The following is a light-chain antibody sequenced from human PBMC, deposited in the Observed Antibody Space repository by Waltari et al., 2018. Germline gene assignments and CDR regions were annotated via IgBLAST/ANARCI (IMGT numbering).Light chain of an antibody. CDR3: QQRTDWLWT. V-gene: IGKV3-11*01. CDR1: HSISKF. CDR2: DAS. J-gene: IGKJ1*01. Sequence: EVVLTQSPATLSLSPGERDTLSCRASHSISKFLAWYQQRPGQAPRLLIYDASDRPPGIPARFSGSGSGTDFTLTISSLEPEDFAVYYCQQRTDWLWTFGQGTKVEIK.